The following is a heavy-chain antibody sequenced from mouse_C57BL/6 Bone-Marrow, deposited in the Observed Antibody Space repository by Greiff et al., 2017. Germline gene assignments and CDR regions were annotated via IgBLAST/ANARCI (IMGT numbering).Heavy chain of an antibody. J-gene: IGHJ1*03. V-gene: IGHV14-3*01. D-gene: IGHD1-1*01. CDR2: IDPANGNT. Sequence: EVQLQQSVAELVRPGASVKLSCTSSGFNIKNTYMHWVKQRPEQGLEWIGMIDPANGNTKYAPKFQGKATITADPSSNTAYLQLSSLTSEDTAIYYCARGYYYGSPHWYFDVWGTGTTVTVSS. CDR3: ARGYYYGSPHWYFDV. CDR1: GFNIKNTY.